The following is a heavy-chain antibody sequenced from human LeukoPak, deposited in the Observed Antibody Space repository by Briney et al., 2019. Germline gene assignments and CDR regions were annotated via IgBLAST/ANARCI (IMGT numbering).Heavy chain of an antibody. Sequence: SETLSLTCTVSGGSISSYYWSWLRQPPGEGLEWIGYIYYSGSTNYNPSLKSRVTISVDTSKNQFSLKLSSVTAADTAVYYCARAMSWFDPWGQGTLVTVSS. CDR2: IYYSGST. CDR3: ARAMSWFDP. V-gene: IGHV4-59*01. CDR1: GGSISSYY. J-gene: IGHJ5*02.